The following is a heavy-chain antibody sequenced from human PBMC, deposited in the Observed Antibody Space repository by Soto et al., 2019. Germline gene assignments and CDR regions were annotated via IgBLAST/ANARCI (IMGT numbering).Heavy chain of an antibody. CDR1: GFTFRSYS. J-gene: IGHJ3*02. D-gene: IGHD2-2*01. CDR2: ISSSSSYI. CDR3: ARDPIVVVPAAMDDAFDI. V-gene: IGHV3-21*01. Sequence: PGGSLRLSCAASGFTFRSYSMNWVRQAPGKGLEWVSSISSSSSYIYYADSVKGRSTISRDNAKNSLYLQMNSLRAEDTAVYYCARDPIVVVPAAMDDAFDIWGQGTMVTVSS.